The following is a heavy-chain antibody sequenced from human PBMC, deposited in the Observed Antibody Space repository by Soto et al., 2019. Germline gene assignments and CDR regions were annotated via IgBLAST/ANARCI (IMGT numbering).Heavy chain of an antibody. D-gene: IGHD4-17*01. CDR1: GGSICSGGYY. Sequence: QVQLQESGPGLVKPSQTLSLTCTVSGGSICSGGYYWSWIRQHPGQGLEWIGYIYYSGSTYYNPSLKSRVTISVDTSKNQFSLKLSSVTAADTAVYYCARGEDYGDYEYWGQGTLVTVSS. V-gene: IGHV4-31*03. CDR3: ARGEDYGDYEY. CDR2: IYYSGST. J-gene: IGHJ4*02.